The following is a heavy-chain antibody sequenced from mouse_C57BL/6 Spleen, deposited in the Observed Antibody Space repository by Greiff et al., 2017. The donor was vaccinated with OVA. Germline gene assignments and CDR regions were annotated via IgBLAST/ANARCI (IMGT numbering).Heavy chain of an antibody. V-gene: IGHV1-81*01. Sequence: VQLQQSGAELARPGASVKLSCKASGYTFTSYGISWVKQSTGQGLEWIGEIYPRSGNTYYNEKFKGTATLTVDQSSSTAYMELRSLTSEDSAVYFYARKGGNYAMDCWGQGTSVTVSS. CDR2: IYPRSGNT. J-gene: IGHJ4*01. CDR1: GYTFTSYG. D-gene: IGHD1-1*01. CDR3: ARKGGNYAMDC.